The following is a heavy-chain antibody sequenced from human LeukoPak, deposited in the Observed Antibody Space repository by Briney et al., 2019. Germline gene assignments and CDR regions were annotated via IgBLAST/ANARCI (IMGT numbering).Heavy chain of an antibody. CDR1: GFTFGDYA. CDR2: IYSGSNT. V-gene: IGHV3-53*01. CDR3: ARECRNYDSSVYFGFDY. J-gene: IGHJ4*02. D-gene: IGHD3-22*01. Sequence: PGGSLRLSCTASGFTFGDYAMSWVRQAPGKGLEWVSVIYSGSNTYYADSVKGRFTISRDNSKNTLYLQMNSLRAEDTAVYYCARECRNYDSSVYFGFDYWGQGTLVTVSS.